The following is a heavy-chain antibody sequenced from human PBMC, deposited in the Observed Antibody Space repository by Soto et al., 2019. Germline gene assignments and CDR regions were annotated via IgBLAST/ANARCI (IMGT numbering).Heavy chain of an antibody. CDR2: IYPGDSET. CDR3: ASAAGGIGY. Sequence: EVQLVQSGPEVKKPRESLKISCKASGYSFPNYWIGWVRQMPGKGLEWMGVIYPGDSETKYSPSFEGQVTISADTSISTAYLQWRSLEDSDTAIYYCASAAGGIGYWGQGTLVTVSS. V-gene: IGHV5-51*01. CDR1: GYSFPNYW. J-gene: IGHJ4*02. D-gene: IGHD6-13*01.